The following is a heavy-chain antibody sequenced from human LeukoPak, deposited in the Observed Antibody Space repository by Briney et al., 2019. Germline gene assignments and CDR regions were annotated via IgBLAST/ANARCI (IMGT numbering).Heavy chain of an antibody. D-gene: IGHD6-6*01. CDR3: ARDSSPFGSSYDY. CDR2: ISSSSSYI. CDR1: GFTFSSYS. Sequence: GGSLRLSCAASGFTFSSYSMNWVRQAPGKGLEWVSSISSSSSYIYYADSVKGRFTISRDNAKNSLYLQMNSLRAEDTAVYYCARDSSPFGSSYDYWGQGTLVTVSS. J-gene: IGHJ4*02. V-gene: IGHV3-21*01.